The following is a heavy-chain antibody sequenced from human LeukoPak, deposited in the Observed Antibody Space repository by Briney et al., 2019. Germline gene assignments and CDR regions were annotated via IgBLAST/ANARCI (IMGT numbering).Heavy chain of an antibody. J-gene: IGHJ4*02. CDR1: GDSVSSNSAA. CDR3: ARGSMVRGVRGYSYGYYRY. V-gene: IGHV6-1*01. D-gene: IGHD5-18*01. Sequence: SQTLSLTCAISGDSVSSNSAAWNWIRQSPSRGLEWLGRTYYRSKWYNDYAVSVKSRITINPDTSKNQFSLQLNSVTAEDAAVYYCARGSMVRGVRGYSYGYYRYWGQGTLVTVSS. CDR2: TYYRSKWYN.